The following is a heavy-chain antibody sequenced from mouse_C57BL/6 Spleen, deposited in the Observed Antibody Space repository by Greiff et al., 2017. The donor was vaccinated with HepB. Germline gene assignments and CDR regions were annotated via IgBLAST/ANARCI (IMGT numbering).Heavy chain of an antibody. CDR2: IYPGSGST. CDR3: ARDYDYDGYYFDY. CDR1: GYTFTSYW. D-gene: IGHD2-4*01. V-gene: IGHV1-55*01. J-gene: IGHJ2*01. Sequence: QVHVKQSGAELVKPGASVKMSCKASGYTFTSYWITWVKQRPGQGLEWIGDIYPGSGSTNYNEKFKSKATLTVDTSSSTAYMQLSSLTSEDSAVYYCARDYDYDGYYFDYWGQGTTLTVSS.